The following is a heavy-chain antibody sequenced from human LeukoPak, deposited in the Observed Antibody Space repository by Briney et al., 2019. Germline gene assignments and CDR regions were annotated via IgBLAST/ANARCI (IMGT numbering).Heavy chain of an antibody. D-gene: IGHD3-16*02. CDR1: GFTFSSYS. J-gene: IGHJ4*02. CDR2: ISSSSSTI. Sequence: GGSLRLSCAASGFTFSSYSMNWVRQAPGKGLEWVSYISSSSSTIYYADSVKGRFTISRDNAKNSLYLQMNSLRAEDTAVYYCAKDPVYDYVWGSYLDYWGQGTLVTVSS. V-gene: IGHV3-48*01. CDR3: AKDPVYDYVWGSYLDY.